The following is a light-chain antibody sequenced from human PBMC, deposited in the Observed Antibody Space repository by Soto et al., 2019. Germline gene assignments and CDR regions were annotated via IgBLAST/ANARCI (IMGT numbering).Light chain of an antibody. CDR2: GAS. CDR3: QQYNSWST. J-gene: IGKJ2*01. CDR1: QSVSTN. Sequence: EIVMTQSPATLSVSPGERATLSCRASQSVSTNIAWYQQKPGQAPRLLIYGASTRATGIPARFSGSGSGTEFTLTISSLQSEDFAVYYCQQYNSWSTFGQGSKLEIK. V-gene: IGKV3-15*01.